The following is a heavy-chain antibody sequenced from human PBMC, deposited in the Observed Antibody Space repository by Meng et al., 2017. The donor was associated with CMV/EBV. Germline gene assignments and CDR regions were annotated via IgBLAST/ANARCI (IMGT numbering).Heavy chain of an antibody. D-gene: IGHD3-10*01. J-gene: IGHJ4*02. V-gene: IGHV4-34*01. CDR3: ARVTTMVRGTRRFDY. CDR1: GGACSGYY. CDR2: INNSEST. Sequence: VYGGACSGYYWSWSRQPPGKGLEWIGEINNSESTNYNPSLKSRVTISVDTSKNQFSLKLSSVTAADTAVYYCARVTTMVRGTRRFDYWGQGTLVTVSS.